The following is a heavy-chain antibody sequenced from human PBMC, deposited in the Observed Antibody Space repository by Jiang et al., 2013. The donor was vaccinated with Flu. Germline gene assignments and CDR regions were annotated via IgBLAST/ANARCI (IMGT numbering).Heavy chain of an antibody. J-gene: IGHJ6*02. D-gene: IGHD5-24*01. CDR2: ISGSGGST. CDR3: AKLELAAGKGNYYYGMDV. Sequence: GLEWVSAISGSGGSTYYADSVKGRFTISRDNSKNTLYLQMNSLRAEDTAVYYCAKLELAAGKGNYYYGMDVWGQGTTVTVSS. V-gene: IGHV3-23*01.